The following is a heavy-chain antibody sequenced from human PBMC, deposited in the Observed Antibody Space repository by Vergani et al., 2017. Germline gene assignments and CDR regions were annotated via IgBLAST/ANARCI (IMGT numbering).Heavy chain of an antibody. Sequence: QVQLQESGPGLVKPSQTLSLTCTVSGGSISSGGYYWSWIRQHPGKGLEWIGYIYYSGSTYYNPTLKSRVTISVDTSKNQFSLQLSAVTAADTAVDYCARAGSTSNYDSSGYYHYWGQGTLVTVSS. CDR3: ARAGSTSNYDSSGYYHY. D-gene: IGHD3-22*01. J-gene: IGHJ4*02. CDR1: GGSISSGGYY. V-gene: IGHV4-31*03. CDR2: IYYSGST.